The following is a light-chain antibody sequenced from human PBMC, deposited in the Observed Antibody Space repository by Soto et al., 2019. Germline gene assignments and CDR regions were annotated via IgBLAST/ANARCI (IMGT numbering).Light chain of an antibody. V-gene: IGLV3-1*01. J-gene: IGLJ2*01. Sequence: SYELTQPPSVSVSPGQTASITCSGDKLGDKYACWYQLKPGQSPVQVIYEDTKRPSGIPERFSGSNSGNTATLTISGTQAMDEADYYCQAWDSSTGGVVFGGGTNLTVL. CDR1: KLGDKY. CDR3: QAWDSSTGGVV. CDR2: EDT.